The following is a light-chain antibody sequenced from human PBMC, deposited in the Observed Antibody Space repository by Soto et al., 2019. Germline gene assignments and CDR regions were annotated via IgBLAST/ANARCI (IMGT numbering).Light chain of an antibody. V-gene: IGLV2-14*01. CDR2: DVS. CDR1: SSDVGGYNY. Sequence: QSALTQPASVSGSPGQSITISCTGTSSDVGGYNYVSWYQQHPGKAPKLMIYDVSNRPSGVSNRFSGSKSGNTASLTISALQAEDEADYYCSSYTSSSTILYVFGTGTKVPVL. CDR3: SSYTSSSTILYV. J-gene: IGLJ1*01.